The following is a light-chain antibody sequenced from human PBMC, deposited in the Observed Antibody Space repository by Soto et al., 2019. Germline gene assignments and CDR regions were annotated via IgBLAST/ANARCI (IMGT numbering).Light chain of an antibody. J-gene: IGKJ1*01. CDR3: QQYNSYSQT. V-gene: IGKV1-5*03. Sequence: ITQSPSTLPASVGDRVTITCRASQSISNWLVWYQQKPGKAPKLLIYQASSLESGVPSRFSGRGSGTEFTLTINSLQPEDFATYYCQQYNSYSQTFGQGTKVDI. CDR1: QSISNW. CDR2: QAS.